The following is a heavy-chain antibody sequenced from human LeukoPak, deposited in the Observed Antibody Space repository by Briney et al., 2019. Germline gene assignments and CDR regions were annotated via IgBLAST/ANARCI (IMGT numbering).Heavy chain of an antibody. J-gene: IGHJ6*02. D-gene: IGHD4-11*01. Sequence: KPGGSLRLSCAASGFTVSSNYMSWIRQAPGKGLEWVSYISSSSSYTNYADSVKGRFTNSRDNAKNSLYLQMNSLRAEDTAVYYCARAPHYSNYGPYYYGMDVWGQGTTVTVSS. V-gene: IGHV3-11*06. CDR1: GFTVSSNY. CDR3: ARAPHYSNYGPYYYGMDV. CDR2: ISSSSSYT.